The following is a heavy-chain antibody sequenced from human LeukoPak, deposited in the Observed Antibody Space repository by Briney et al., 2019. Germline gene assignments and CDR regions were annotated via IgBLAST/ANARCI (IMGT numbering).Heavy chain of an antibody. D-gene: IGHD6-19*01. J-gene: IGHJ1*01. CDR2: IKQDGSEK. CDR1: GLIFNKYW. CDR3: ATGYSSGWYFYFQH. V-gene: IGHV3-7*01. Sequence: GGSLRLSCEASGLIFNKYWMTWVRQAPGKGLEWVANIKQDGSEKNYVDSVKGRFTISRDNAKNSLSLRMNSLSAEDTAVYYCATGYSSGWYFYFQHWGQGSLVSVSS.